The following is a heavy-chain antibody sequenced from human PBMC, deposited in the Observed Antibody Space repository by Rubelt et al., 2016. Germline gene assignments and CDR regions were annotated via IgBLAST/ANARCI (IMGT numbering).Heavy chain of an antibody. Sequence: QVQLVQSGAEVKKPGASVKVSCKASGYTFTSYYMHWVRQAPGQGLEWMGIINPSGGGKRYGQKFKGRVAMTRDMYTGTGYMELGSLRSEETAVYYCSDAFDIWGQGTMVTVSS. J-gene: IGHJ3*02. CDR2: INPSGGGK. V-gene: IGHV1-46*01. CDR3: SDAFDI. CDR1: GYTFTSYY.